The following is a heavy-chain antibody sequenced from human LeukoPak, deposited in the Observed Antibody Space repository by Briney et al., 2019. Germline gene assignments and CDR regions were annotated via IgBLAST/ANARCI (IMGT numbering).Heavy chain of an antibody. CDR2: ISACNGNT. J-gene: IGHJ4*02. Sequence: ASVKVSCKASGYTFITYVISWVRQAPGQGLEWMGWISACNGNTNYAQRLQGRVTMTTDTSTSTAYMELRSLRSDDTAVYYCARVDYDSSAPEYWGQGTLVTVSS. V-gene: IGHV1-18*01. D-gene: IGHD3-22*01. CDR3: ARVDYDSSAPEY. CDR1: GYTFITYV.